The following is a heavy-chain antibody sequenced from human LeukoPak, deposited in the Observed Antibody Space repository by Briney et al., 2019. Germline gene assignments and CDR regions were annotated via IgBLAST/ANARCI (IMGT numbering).Heavy chain of an antibody. J-gene: IGHJ4*02. CDR2: IIPIFGTA. V-gene: IGHV1-69*05. Sequence: VASVKVSCKASGGTFSSYAISWVRQAPGQGLEWMGRIIPIFGTANYAQKFQGRVTITTDESTSTAYTELSSLRSEDTAVYYCARDLARKSPSWYPPLDWGQGTLVTVSS. D-gene: IGHD6-13*01. CDR3: ARDLARKSPSWYPPLD. CDR1: GGTFSSYA.